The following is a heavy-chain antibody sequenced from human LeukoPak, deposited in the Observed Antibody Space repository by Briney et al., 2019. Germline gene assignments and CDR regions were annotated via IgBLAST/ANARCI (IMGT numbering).Heavy chain of an antibody. D-gene: IGHD3-16*01. CDR2: ISDSGDSA. CDR3: EKGGRQKYFAP. Sequence: PGGSLRLSCTASGFTFSSYAMTWVRQPPGKGLEWVSAISDSGDSAFSADPVKGRFTISRDNSKNTLYLQMNSLRAEDTAVYYCEKGGRQKYFAPWGGGPLVTVSS. V-gene: IGHV3-23*01. J-gene: IGHJ5*02. CDR1: GFTFSSYA.